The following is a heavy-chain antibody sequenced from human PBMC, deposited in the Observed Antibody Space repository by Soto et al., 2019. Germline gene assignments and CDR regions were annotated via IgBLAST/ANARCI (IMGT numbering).Heavy chain of an antibody. Sequence: QVQLVQSGAEVKKPGSSVKVSCKASGGTFSSYTIIWVRQAPGQGLEWMGRIIPILGIANYAQKFQGRVTITADKSTSTAYMELSSLRSEDTAVYYCARVLIGYYGMDVWGQGTTVTVSS. CDR3: ARVLIGYYGMDV. J-gene: IGHJ6*02. V-gene: IGHV1-69*02. CDR2: IIPILGIA. CDR1: GGTFSSYT. D-gene: IGHD3-22*01.